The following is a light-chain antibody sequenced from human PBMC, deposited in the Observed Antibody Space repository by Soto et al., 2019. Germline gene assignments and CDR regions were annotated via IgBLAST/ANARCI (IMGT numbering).Light chain of an antibody. V-gene: IGLV1-51*01. CDR1: NSNIENNF. J-gene: IGLJ1*01. CDR2: DNS. Sequence: QSVLSQPPSLSAAPGQKVTISCYGSNSNIENNFVSWFRQFPGAAPDLLIFDNSNRPSGIPDRFSGSKSGSSATLAISGLQAGDEARYYCGTWDSSLSAVVFGTGTKVTVL. CDR3: GTWDSSLSAVV.